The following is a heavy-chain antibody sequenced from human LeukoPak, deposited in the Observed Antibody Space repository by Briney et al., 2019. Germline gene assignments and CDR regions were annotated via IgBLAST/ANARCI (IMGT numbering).Heavy chain of an antibody. V-gene: IGHV4-28*03. J-gene: IGHJ4*02. CDR3: ARDFLLQSEGLFDY. D-gene: IGHD4-11*01. Sequence: SETLSLTCAVSGYSISSSTWWGWFRKPPGKGLEWIGYIYYSGSAYYNTSLNSRITMSVDTSKNQFSLKLSSVTAVDTAVYYCARDFLLQSEGLFDYWGQGTLVTVSS. CDR2: IYYSGSA. CDR1: GYSISSSTW.